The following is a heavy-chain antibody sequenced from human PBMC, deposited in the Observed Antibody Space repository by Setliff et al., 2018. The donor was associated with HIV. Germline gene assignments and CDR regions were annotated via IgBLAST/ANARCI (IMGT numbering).Heavy chain of an antibody. Sequence: SCAASGFTFATYAMNWVRQAPGKGLEWVSTITDSGDSTYYADSVRGRFTISRDSSKNTLYLQMNSLTDADTALYYCVKVPGSGIVRYFDYWGQGTLVTVSS. CDR1: GFTFATYA. CDR3: VKVPGSGIVRYFDY. V-gene: IGHV3-23*01. CDR2: ITDSGDST. J-gene: IGHJ4*02. D-gene: IGHD3-22*01.